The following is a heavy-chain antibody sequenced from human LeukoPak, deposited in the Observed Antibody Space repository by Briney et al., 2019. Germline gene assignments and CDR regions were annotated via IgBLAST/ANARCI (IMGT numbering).Heavy chain of an antibody. CDR1: GGSFSGYY. CDR3: ARSFYYDSIN. Sequence: SETLSLTCAVYGGSFSGYYWSWIRQPPGKGLEWIGEINHSGSTNYNPSLKSRVTISVDTSKNQFSLKLSSVTAADTAVYCCARSFYYDSINWGQGTLVTVSS. CDR2: INHSGST. J-gene: IGHJ4*02. D-gene: IGHD3-22*01. V-gene: IGHV4-34*01.